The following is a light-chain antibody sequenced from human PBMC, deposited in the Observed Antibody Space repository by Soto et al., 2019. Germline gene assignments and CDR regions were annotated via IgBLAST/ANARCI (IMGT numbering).Light chain of an antibody. CDR1: QGIRSW. J-gene: IGKJ5*01. Sequence: DLQMTQDPSSVFGSVGDRVTITCRASQGIRSWLAWYQQKPGKAPKLLICAASSLQSGVPSRFSGSGSGTDFTLTISSLQPEDFATYYCQQANSFPITFGQGTRLEIK. CDR2: AAS. V-gene: IGKV1-12*01. CDR3: QQANSFPIT.